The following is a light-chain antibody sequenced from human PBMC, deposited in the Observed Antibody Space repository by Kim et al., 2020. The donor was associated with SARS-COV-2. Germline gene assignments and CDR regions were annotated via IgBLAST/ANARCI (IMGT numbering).Light chain of an antibody. V-gene: IGKV1-16*02. Sequence: DIQMTQSPSSLSASVGDSVTFTCRASQGIDKYLAWFQQKPGKAHESLIYAASSLQSGVPSKFSGSGSGTDFTLTISSLQPDDFATYYCQQYKSYPITFGQGTRLEIK. CDR3: QQYKSYPIT. CDR2: AAS. CDR1: QGIDKY. J-gene: IGKJ5*01.